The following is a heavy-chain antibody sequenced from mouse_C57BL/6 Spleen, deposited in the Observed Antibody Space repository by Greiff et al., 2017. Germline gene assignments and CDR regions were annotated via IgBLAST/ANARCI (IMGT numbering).Heavy chain of an antibody. J-gene: IGHJ2*01. CDR3: ARAAQADD. CDR2: IDPSDSYT. CDR1: GYTFTSYW. D-gene: IGHD3-2*02. V-gene: IGHV1-69*01. Sequence: QVQLQQPGAELVMPGASVKLSCKASGYTFTSYWMHWVKQRPGQGLEWIGEIDPSDSYTNYNQKFKCKSTLTVDKSSSTAYMQLSSLTSEDSAVYYCARAAQADDWGQGTTLTVSS.